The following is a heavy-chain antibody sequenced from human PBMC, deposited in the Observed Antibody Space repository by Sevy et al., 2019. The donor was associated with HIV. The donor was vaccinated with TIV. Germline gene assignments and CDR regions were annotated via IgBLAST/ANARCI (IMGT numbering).Heavy chain of an antibody. CDR2: ISHDGDNK. CDR1: GFKFNGHG. V-gene: IGHV3-30*14. Sequence: GGSLRLSCVAPGFKFNGHGIHWVRQAPGKGLQWVAGISHDGDNKIYGDSVKGRFSISGDQSKNTVYLLMGTRTPEDTAIYYCARDFEVNNWRVVGAFDMWGLGTLVTVSS. D-gene: IGHD3-3*01. CDR3: ARDFEVNNWRVVGAFDM. J-gene: IGHJ3*02.